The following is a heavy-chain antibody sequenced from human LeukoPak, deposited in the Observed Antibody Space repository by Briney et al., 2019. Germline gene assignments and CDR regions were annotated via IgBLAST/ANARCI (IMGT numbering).Heavy chain of an antibody. J-gene: IGHJ1*01. V-gene: IGHV3-30*14. CDR1: GFYFSDYV. Sequence: GGSLRLSCAASGFYFSDYVMHWVRQAPGKGMEWVAVISFDGNDKYYADSVKGRFTISRDNSKNTLYLQMNSLRAEDSAVYYCARARRNGYAYGSQAYWGQGTLVTVSS. CDR2: ISFDGNDK. CDR3: ARARRNGYAYGSQAY. D-gene: IGHD5-18*01.